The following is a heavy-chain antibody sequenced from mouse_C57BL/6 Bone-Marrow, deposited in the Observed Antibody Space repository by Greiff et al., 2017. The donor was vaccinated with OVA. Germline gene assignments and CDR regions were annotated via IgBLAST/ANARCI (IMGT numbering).Heavy chain of an antibody. CDR3: TIGMSKGDYFDD. D-gene: IGHD1-1*01. CDR1: GYTFTSYW. V-gene: IGHV1-69*01. Sequence: VKLQQPGAELVMPGASVKLSCKASGYTFTSYWMHWVKQRPGQGLEWIGEIDPGDSDTSYNQKFKGKATLTVDKSASTAYMELSSLTTEDSAVYYCTIGMSKGDYFDDWGKGTSVTVSS. J-gene: IGHJ4*01. CDR2: IDPGDSDT.